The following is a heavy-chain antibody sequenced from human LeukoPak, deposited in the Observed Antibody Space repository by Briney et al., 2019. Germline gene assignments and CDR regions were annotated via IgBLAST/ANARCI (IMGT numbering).Heavy chain of an antibody. J-gene: IGHJ3*02. Sequence: SETLSLTCTVSGYSISSGYYWGWIRQPPGKGLEWIGSIYHSGSTYYNPSLKSRVTISVDTSKNQFSLKLSSVTAADTAVYYCARDLGITAAGYDAFDIWGQGTMVTVSS. D-gene: IGHD6-13*01. CDR3: ARDLGITAAGYDAFDI. V-gene: IGHV4-38-2*02. CDR1: GYSISSGYY. CDR2: IYHSGST.